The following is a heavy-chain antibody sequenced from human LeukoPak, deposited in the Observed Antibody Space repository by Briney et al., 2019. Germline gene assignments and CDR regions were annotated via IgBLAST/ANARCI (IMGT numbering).Heavy chain of an antibody. V-gene: IGHV1-46*01. Sequence: ASVKLSCKPSGYNFTSYYIHWVRQAPGQGLEWMGLINPIVGSTAYAQKFQDTVTMTRDTSTSTVYMELSSLRSEDTAVYYCARDMRGGSGSSPAWGQGTLVTVSS. CDR1: GYNFTSYY. CDR2: INPIVGST. J-gene: IGHJ5*02. D-gene: IGHD6-6*01. CDR3: ARDMRGGSGSSPA.